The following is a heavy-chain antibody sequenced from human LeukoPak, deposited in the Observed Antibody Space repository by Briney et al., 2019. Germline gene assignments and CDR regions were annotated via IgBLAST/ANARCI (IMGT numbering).Heavy chain of an antibody. D-gene: IGHD3-16*02. Sequence: SETLSLTCTVSGGSITSGNYYWSWIRQPPGKGLEWIAYISNSRNTYYNPSLRSRVTVSVDTSRNQFSLKLNSVTAADTVVYYCARVSVWGSYRYSTFFDYWGQGTLVTVSS. CDR1: GGSITSGNYY. V-gene: IGHV4-30-4*01. J-gene: IGHJ4*02. CDR3: ARVSVWGSYRYSTFFDY. CDR2: ISNSRNT.